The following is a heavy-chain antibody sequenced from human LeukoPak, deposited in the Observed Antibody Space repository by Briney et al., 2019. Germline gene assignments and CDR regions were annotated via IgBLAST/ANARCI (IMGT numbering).Heavy chain of an antibody. Sequence: GRSLRLSCSASGFTFDDYAMHWVRQAPGQSLELVSGISWNSGSIGYADSVKGRFTISRDNAKNSLYLQMNSLRAEDMALYYCAKDINYDSSGYYSDWGQGTLVTVSS. CDR2: ISWNSGSI. D-gene: IGHD3-22*01. CDR3: AKDINYDSSGYYSD. CDR1: GFTFDDYA. J-gene: IGHJ4*02. V-gene: IGHV3-9*03.